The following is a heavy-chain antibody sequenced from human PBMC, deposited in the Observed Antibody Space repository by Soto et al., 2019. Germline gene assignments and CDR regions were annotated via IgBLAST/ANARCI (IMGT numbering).Heavy chain of an antibody. CDR1: GGSISSGGYY. CDR2: IYYSGST. Sequence: SETLSLTCAVSGGSISSGGYYWSWIRQHPGKGLEWIGCIYYSGSTYYNPSLKSRVTISVGTSKNQFSLKLSSVTAADTAVYYWARVGYYDGCGYNAFNIWGQGTRVT. D-gene: IGHD3-22*01. V-gene: IGHV4-31*11. CDR3: ARVGYYDGCGYNAFNI. J-gene: IGHJ3*02.